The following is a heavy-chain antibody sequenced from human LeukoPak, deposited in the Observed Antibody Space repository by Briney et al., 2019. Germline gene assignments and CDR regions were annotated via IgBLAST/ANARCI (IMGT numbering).Heavy chain of an antibody. CDR3: ARRFDS. CDR1: GFTFSNYN. J-gene: IGHJ4*02. CDR2: ITGSSTI. Sequence: GGSLRLSCAASGFTFSNYNMNWVRQAPGKGLEWVSHITGSSTIYYADSVKGRFTISRDNAKNSLYLQMNSLRDEDTAVYYCARRFDSWGQGTLVTVSS. V-gene: IGHV3-48*02.